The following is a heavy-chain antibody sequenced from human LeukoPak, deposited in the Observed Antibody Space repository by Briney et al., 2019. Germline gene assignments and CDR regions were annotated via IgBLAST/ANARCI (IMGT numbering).Heavy chain of an antibody. CDR3: ARDRREMATITYGAFDV. CDR1: GLTFSYYG. J-gene: IGHJ3*01. D-gene: IGHD5-24*01. V-gene: IGHV3-30*03. Sequence: PGGSLRLSCAASGLTFSYYGMHWVRQAPGKGLEWVAVISFDGRIEYYADSVKGRFTISRDNSKNTLYLQMNSLRAEDTAVYYCARDRREMATITYGAFDVWGQGTMVTVSS. CDR2: ISFDGRIE.